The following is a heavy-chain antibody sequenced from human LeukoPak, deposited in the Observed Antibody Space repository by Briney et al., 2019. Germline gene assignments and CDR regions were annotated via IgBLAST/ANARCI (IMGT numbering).Heavy chain of an antibody. CDR3: AKDPYRASSGLVDY. CDR1: GFTFSNYA. CDR2: ISGSGGTT. V-gene: IGHV3-23*01. D-gene: IGHD5-12*01. J-gene: IGHJ4*02. Sequence: GGSLRLSCATSGFTFSNYAVSWVRQAPGRGLEWVSSISGSGGTTYYADSVKGRFTISRDNSKNTLYLQMNSLRAEDTAVYYCAKDPYRASSGLVDYWGQGTLVTVSS.